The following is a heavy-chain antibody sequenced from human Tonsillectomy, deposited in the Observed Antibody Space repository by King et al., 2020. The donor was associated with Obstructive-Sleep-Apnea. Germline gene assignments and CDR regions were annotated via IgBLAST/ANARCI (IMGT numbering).Heavy chain of an antibody. J-gene: IGHJ2*01. Sequence: QLQESGPGLVKPSQTLSLTCTVSGGSISSSDFYWSWIRQPPGMVLEWVGCIFYNGGTSYNPSLKRRVSISVGTSKKEFSLKLRSATAADTAVYYCTRGSDELWGRGTLVTVSS. CDR3: TRGSDEL. CDR1: GGSISSSDFY. CDR2: IFYNGGT. V-gene: IGHV4-30-4*01.